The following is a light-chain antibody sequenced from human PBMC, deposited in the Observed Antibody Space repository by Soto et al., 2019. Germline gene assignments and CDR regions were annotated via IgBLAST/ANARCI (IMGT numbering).Light chain of an antibody. Sequence: QSVLTQPASVSGSPGQSINISCTGSSSDIGASNYDSWYQQHPSQAPKLMISDVKNRPSGISDRFSGSKSGNTASLTISGLLAEDEADYYCYSLNSNSDTHYVFGTGTKLTVL. CDR3: YSLNSNSDTHYV. J-gene: IGLJ1*01. V-gene: IGLV2-14*03. CDR2: DVK. CDR1: SSDIGASNY.